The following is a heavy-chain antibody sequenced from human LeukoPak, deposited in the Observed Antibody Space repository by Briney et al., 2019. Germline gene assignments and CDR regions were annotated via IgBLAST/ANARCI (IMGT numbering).Heavy chain of an antibody. Sequence: PSETLSLTCAVYGGSFSGYYWSWIRQPPGKGLEWIGEINHSGSTNYNPSLKSRVTISVDTSKNQFSLKLSSATAADTAVYYCARGLDSSGWYGGGWFDPWGQGTLVTVSS. CDR2: INHSGST. V-gene: IGHV4-34*01. J-gene: IGHJ5*02. D-gene: IGHD6-19*01. CDR3: ARGLDSSGWYGGGWFDP. CDR1: GGSFSGYY.